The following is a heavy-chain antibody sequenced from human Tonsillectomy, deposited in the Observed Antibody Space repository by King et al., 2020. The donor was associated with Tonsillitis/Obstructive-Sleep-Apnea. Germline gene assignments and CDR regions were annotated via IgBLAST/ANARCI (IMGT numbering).Heavy chain of an antibody. V-gene: IGHV3-43*01. Sequence: VQLVESGGVVVQPGGSLRLLCAASGFPFDDYTMHWVRQAPGKGLEWVSLITWDGGSTSYADAVKGRFTISRDNNKNSLYLQMNSLRTEDTALYYCAKSGYGGTALYYYYMDVWGKGTPVTVSS. D-gene: IGHD4-23*01. CDR3: AKSGYGGTALYYYYMDV. CDR2: ITWDGGST. CDR1: GFPFDDYT. J-gene: IGHJ6*03.